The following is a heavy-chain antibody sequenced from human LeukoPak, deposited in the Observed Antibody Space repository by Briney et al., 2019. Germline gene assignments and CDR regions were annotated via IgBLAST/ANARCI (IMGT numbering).Heavy chain of an antibody. CDR3: ASGVAGRYYFDY. V-gene: IGHV1-18*01. CDR1: GYTFTSYG. D-gene: IGHD6-19*01. J-gene: IGHJ4*02. CDR2: ISAYNGNT. Sequence: ASVKVSCTASGYTFTSYGISWVRQAPGQGLEWMGWISAYNGNTNYAQKLQGRVTMTTDTSTSTAYMELRSLRSDDTAVYYCASGVAGRYYFDYWGQGTLVTVSS.